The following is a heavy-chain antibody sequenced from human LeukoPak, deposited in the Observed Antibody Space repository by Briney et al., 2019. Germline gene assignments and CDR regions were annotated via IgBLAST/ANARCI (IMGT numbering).Heavy chain of an antibody. D-gene: IGHD1-26*01. CDR3: ARFRGSYYYGMDV. CDR2: IIPISGTA. V-gene: IGHV1-69*06. J-gene: IGHJ6*02. CDR1: GGTFSSYA. Sequence: SVKVSCKASGGTFSSYAISWVRQAPGQGLEWMGGIIPISGTANYAQKFQGRVTITADTSTSTAYMELRSLRSDDTAVYYCARFRGSYYYGMDVWGQGTTVTVSS.